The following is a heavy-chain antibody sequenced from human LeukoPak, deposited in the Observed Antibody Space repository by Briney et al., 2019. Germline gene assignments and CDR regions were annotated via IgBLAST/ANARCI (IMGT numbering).Heavy chain of an antibody. J-gene: IGHJ2*01. V-gene: IGHV3-74*03. CDR3: AKDTGWDQHTPRYFDL. CDR1: GFTFSSYR. CDR2: IDGDGSST. Sequence: GGSLRLSCAASGFTFSSYRMHWVRQAPGKGLVWVSGIDGDGSSTKYADSVKGRFTISRDNAKNTLYLQMDSLRAEDTALYYCAKDTGWDQHTPRYFDLWGRGTLVTVSS. D-gene: IGHD1-26*01.